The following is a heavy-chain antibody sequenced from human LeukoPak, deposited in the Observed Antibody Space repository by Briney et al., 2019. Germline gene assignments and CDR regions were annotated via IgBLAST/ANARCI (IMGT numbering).Heavy chain of an antibody. J-gene: IGHJ4*02. CDR2: AYYRSKGYN. Sequence: SQTLSLTCAISGDSVSSNTAAWNWTTQSPSRGLEWLVRAYYRSKGYNDYAVSGKSRITIPPDTSKHQFSLQLTSVTPEDTAVYYCARDGSYPSPLTFAYWGQATPLTVSS. CDR3: ARDGSYPSPLTFAY. CDR1: GDSVSSNTAA. V-gene: IGHV6-1*01. D-gene: IGHD1-26*01.